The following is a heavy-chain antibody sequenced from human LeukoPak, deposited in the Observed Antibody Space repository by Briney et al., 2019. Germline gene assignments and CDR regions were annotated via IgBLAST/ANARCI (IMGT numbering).Heavy chain of an antibody. J-gene: IGHJ4*02. Sequence: GGSLRLSCAASGFPFSAYEMNWVRQAPGKGLEWVSYISVSGDTIYYADSVKGRFTISRDNSKNTLYLQMNSLRAEDTAVYYCAVCHWHSSGCRNDYWGQGTLVTVSS. CDR1: GFPFSAYE. CDR3: AVCHWHSSGCRNDY. D-gene: IGHD6-19*01. V-gene: IGHV3-48*03. CDR2: ISVSGDTI.